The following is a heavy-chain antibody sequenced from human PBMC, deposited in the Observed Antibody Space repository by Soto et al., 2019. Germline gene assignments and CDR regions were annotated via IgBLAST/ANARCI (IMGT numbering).Heavy chain of an antibody. D-gene: IGHD3-3*01. V-gene: IGHV3-53*01. J-gene: IGHJ6*02. CDR2: IYSGGST. CDR1: GFTVSSNY. CDR3: ARSEYYDFWSGYPRQGMDV. Sequence: GGSLRLSCAASGFTVSSNYMSWVRQAPGKGLEWVSVIYSGGSTYYADSVKGRFTISRDNSKNMLYLQMNSLRAEDTAVYYCARSEYYDFWSGYPRQGMDVWGQGTTVTVSS.